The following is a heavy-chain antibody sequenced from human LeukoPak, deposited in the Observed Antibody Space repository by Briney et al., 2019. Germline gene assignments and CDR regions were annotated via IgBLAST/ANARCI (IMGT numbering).Heavy chain of an antibody. D-gene: IGHD6-19*01. CDR2: INQDESEK. Sequence: GGSLRLSCSASGFPFSHYWMTWVRQAPGKGLEWVANINQDESEKYYVDSVKGRFTISRDNARNSLCLQMNSSRAEDTAVYFCVRAAGALNFWGQGTLVTVSS. CDR1: GFPFSHYW. V-gene: IGHV3-7*04. CDR3: VRAAGALNF. J-gene: IGHJ4*02.